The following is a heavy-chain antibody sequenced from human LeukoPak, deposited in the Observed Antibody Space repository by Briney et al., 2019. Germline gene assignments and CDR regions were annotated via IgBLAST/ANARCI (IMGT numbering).Heavy chain of an antibody. V-gene: IGHV3-23*01. CDR2: ISGSRNTT. J-gene: IGHJ4*02. CDR1: GFTFSSYS. D-gene: IGHD3-22*01. Sequence: GGSLRLSCAASGFTFSSYSMNWVRQAPGKGLEWVSGISGSRNTTYCADSVKGRFTISRDNSKDTLYLQMNSLTAEDTAVYYCAKDSDSSGYYYWGFDYWGQGTLVAVPS. CDR3: AKDSDSSGYYYWGFDY.